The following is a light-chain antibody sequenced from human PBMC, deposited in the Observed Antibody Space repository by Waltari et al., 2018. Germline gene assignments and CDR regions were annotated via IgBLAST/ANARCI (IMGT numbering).Light chain of an antibody. Sequence: QPVLTQPPSSSASPGESARLTCTLPRDINVGDFNXXWYQQKPRIPPRFLLYYKQDSEKAQGSGVPSRFSGSKDASANAGILLISGLQSEDEADYYCMFWPSNVWVFGGGTKLTVL. CDR3: MFWPSNVWV. V-gene: IGLV5-37*01. CDR1: RDINVGDFN. J-gene: IGLJ3*02. CDR2: YKQDSEK.